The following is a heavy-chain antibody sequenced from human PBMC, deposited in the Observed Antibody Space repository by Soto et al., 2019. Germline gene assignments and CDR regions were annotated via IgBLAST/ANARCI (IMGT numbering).Heavy chain of an antibody. Sequence: SETLSLTCTVSGVSISSCSYYWGWLRQPPGKGLEWIGSIYYSRSTYYNPSLKSRVTISVDTSKNQFSLKLSSVTAADTAVYYCARHLVVAATHYYYGMDVWGQGTTGTVSS. D-gene: IGHD2-15*01. CDR1: GVSISSCSYY. CDR2: IYYSRST. V-gene: IGHV4-39*01. J-gene: IGHJ6*02. CDR3: ARHLVVAATHYYYGMDV.